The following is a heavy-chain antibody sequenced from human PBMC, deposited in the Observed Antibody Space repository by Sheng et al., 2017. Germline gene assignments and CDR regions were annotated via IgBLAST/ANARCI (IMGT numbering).Heavy chain of an antibody. D-gene: IGHD6-13*01. CDR1: GFTFSSYA. V-gene: IGHV3-30-3*01. Sequence: QVQLVESGGGVVQPGRSLRLSCAASGFTFSSYAMHWVRQAPGKGLEWVAVISYDGSNKYYADSVKGRFTISRDNSKNTLYLQMNSLRAEDTAVYYCARKAAAGFYYMDVWGKGTTVTVSS. CDR2: ISYDGSNK. J-gene: IGHJ6*03. CDR3: ARKAAAGFYYMDV.